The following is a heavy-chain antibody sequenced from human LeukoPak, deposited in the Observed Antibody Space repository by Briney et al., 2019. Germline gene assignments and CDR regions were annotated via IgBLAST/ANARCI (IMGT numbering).Heavy chain of an antibody. J-gene: IGHJ4*02. D-gene: IGHD4-17*01. Sequence: GGSLRLSCAASGFTVSSNYMSWVRQAPGKGLEWVSVIYSGGSTYYADSVKGRFTISRDNSKNTLYLQMNSLRAEDTAVYYCASTYMTTVTTPPYWGQGTLVTVSS. V-gene: IGHV3-66*01. CDR3: ASTYMTTVTTPPY. CDR2: IYSGGST. CDR1: GFTVSSNY.